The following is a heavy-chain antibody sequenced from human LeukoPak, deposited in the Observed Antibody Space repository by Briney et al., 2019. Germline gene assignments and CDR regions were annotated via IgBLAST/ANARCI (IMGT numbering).Heavy chain of an antibody. CDR2: ISGSGGST. CDR1: GFTFSSYS. CDR3: AKDLTVTTDFDY. D-gene: IGHD4-11*01. Sequence: GGSLRLSCAASGFTFSSYSMSWVRQAPGKGLEWVSAISGSGGSTYYADSVKGRFTISRDNSKNTLYLQMNSLRAEDTAVYYCAKDLTVTTDFDYWGQGTLVTVSS. J-gene: IGHJ4*02. V-gene: IGHV3-23*01.